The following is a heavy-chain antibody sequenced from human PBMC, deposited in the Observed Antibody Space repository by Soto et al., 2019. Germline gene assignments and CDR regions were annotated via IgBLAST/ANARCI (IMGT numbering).Heavy chain of an antibody. V-gene: IGHV1-69*13. Sequence: VKVSCKASGGTFSSYAISRVRQAPGQGLEWMGGIIPIFGTANYAQKFQGRVTITADKSTSTAYMELSSLRSEDTAVYYCARDNRIAIFGVEHYYYYGMDVWGQGTTVTVSS. J-gene: IGHJ6*02. CDR1: GGTFSSYA. D-gene: IGHD3-3*01. CDR3: ARDNRIAIFGVEHYYYYGMDV. CDR2: IIPIFGTA.